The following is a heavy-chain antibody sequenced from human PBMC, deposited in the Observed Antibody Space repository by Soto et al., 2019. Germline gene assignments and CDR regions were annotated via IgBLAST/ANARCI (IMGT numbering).Heavy chain of an antibody. CDR2: INPSGGST. J-gene: IGHJ6*02. Sequence: QVQLVQAGAEVKKPGASVKVSCETSGYTFTTYYMHWVRRAPGQGLEWMGMINPSGGSTSYAQKFQGRVTMTRDTSTRTIYMELSSLRRDDTAIYYCARRAYNEANRAVCGQGTTVTVFS. D-gene: IGHD5-18*01. CDR3: ARRAYNEANRAV. CDR1: GYTFTTYY. V-gene: IGHV1-46*01.